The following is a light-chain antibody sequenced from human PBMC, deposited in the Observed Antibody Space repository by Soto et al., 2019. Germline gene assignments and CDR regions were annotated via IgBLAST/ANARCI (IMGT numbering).Light chain of an antibody. CDR1: QSVRSS. J-gene: IGKJ1*01. CDR3: QQYNNWPRT. Sequence: EIVMTQSPGTLSVSPGERATLFCRASQSVRSSLAWYHQKPGQAPRLLIYGASTRATGIPARFSGSGSGTEFTLTINSLQSEDFAVYYCQQYNNWPRTFGQGTKVDTK. V-gene: IGKV3-15*01. CDR2: GAS.